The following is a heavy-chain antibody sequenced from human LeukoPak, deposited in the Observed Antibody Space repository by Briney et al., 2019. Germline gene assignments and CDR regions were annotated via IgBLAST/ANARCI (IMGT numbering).Heavy chain of an antibody. CDR2: IKWNGGST. CDR1: GFTFDDYG. CDR3: ARGTLKAAATDFDY. V-gene: IGHV3-20*04. D-gene: IGHD6-13*01. Sequence: GGSLRLSCAASGFTFDDYGMSWVRHATGKGLEWVSGIKWNGGSTGYADSVKGRFTISRDNAKNSLYLQMNSLRAEDTALYYCARGTLKAAATDFDYWGQGTLVTVSS. J-gene: IGHJ4*02.